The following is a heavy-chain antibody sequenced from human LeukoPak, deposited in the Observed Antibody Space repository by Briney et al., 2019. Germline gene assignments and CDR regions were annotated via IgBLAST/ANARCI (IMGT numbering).Heavy chain of an antibody. Sequence: PSETLSLTCTVSGGSISSYYWSWIRQPAGKGLEWIGRIYTSGSTNYNPSLKSRVTISVGTSKNQFSLKLSSVTAADTAVYYCARSKDILTGYCFDYWGQGTLVTVSS. J-gene: IGHJ4*02. V-gene: IGHV4-4*07. CDR2: IYTSGST. CDR1: GGSISSYY. D-gene: IGHD3-9*01. CDR3: ARSKDILTGYCFDY.